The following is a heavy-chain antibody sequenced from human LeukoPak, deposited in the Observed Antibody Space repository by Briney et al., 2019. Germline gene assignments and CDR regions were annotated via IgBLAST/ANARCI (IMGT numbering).Heavy chain of an antibody. CDR2: ISGSGGST. CDR3: AKDAAYYYGSGSYLDY. CDR1: GFTFSNYA. J-gene: IGHJ4*02. V-gene: IGHV3-23*01. Sequence: PGGSLRLSCAASGFTFSNYAMSWVRQAPGKGLEWVSAISGSGGSTYYADSVKGRFTTSRDNSKNTLNLQMNSLRAEDTAVYYCAKDAAYYYGSGSYLDYWGQGTLVTVSS. D-gene: IGHD3-10*01.